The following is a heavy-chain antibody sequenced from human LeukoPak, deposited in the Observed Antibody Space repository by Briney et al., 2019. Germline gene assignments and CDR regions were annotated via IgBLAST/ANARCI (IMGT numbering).Heavy chain of an antibody. D-gene: IGHD3-10*01. CDR2: IIPIFGTA. V-gene: IGHV1-69*13. J-gene: IGHJ3*02. Sequence: ASVKVSCKASGGTFSSYAISWVRQAPGQGLEWMGGIIPIFGTANYAQKFQGRVTITADESTSTAYMELSSLRSEDTAVYYCAGLWFGESDAFDIWGQGTMVTVSS. CDR3: AGLWFGESDAFDI. CDR1: GGTFSSYA.